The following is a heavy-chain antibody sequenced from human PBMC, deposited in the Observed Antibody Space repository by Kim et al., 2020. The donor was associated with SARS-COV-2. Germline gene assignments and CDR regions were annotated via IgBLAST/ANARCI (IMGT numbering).Heavy chain of an antibody. J-gene: IGHJ6*02. D-gene: IGHD6-19*01. V-gene: IGHV3-9*01. CDR1: GFTFGDYA. CDR3: AKDGDPIAVAGPKYYYYYGMDV. CDR2: ISWNSGSI. Sequence: GGSLRLSCAASGFTFGDYAMHWVRQAPGKGLEWVSGISWNSGSIGYADSVKGRFTISRDNAKNSLYLQMNSLRAEDTALYYCAKDGDPIAVAGPKYYYYYGMDVWGQGTTVTVSS.